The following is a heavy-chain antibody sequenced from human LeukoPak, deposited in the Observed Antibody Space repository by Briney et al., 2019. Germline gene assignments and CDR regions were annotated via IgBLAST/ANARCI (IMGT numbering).Heavy chain of an antibody. J-gene: IGHJ4*02. CDR1: GYSFTKNW. CDR3: ARSSSYSPYYFDS. CDR2: IYPPDSDT. Sequence: GESLKISCKGSGYSFTKNWIGWVRQMPGKGLEWMGIIYPPDSDTRYGRSFQGQVTISVDESITTAYLQWSSLKASDTAMYYCARSSSYSPYYFDSWGQGTLVTVSS. V-gene: IGHV5-51*01. D-gene: IGHD3-22*01.